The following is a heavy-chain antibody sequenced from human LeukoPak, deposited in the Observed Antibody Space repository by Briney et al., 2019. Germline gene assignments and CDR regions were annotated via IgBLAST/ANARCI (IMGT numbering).Heavy chain of an antibody. Sequence: GGSLRLSCAASGFTFSDYYMSWIRQAPGKGLEGVSYISSSGSTIYYADSVRGRFTISRDNAKNSLYLQMNSLRAEDTAVYYCARDRPMLGYYYYGMDVWGQGTTVTVSS. CDR2: ISSSGSTI. CDR1: GFTFSDYY. D-gene: IGHD3-16*01. CDR3: ARDRPMLGYYYYGMDV. J-gene: IGHJ6*02. V-gene: IGHV3-11*01.